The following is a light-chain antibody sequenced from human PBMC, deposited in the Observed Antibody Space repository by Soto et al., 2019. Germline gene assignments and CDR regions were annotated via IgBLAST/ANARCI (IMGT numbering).Light chain of an antibody. CDR3: QEYESYSLT. CDR1: HSIRDC. Sequence: DIQMTQSPSTLAASVGDSLTITCRASHSIRDCLAWYQQKPGKAPHLLIYDASNLESGVPSRFNGSGSATEFTRTIGSLRPDDFATYYCQEYESYSLTFGGGTRVESK. V-gene: IGKV1-5*01. J-gene: IGKJ4*01. CDR2: DAS.